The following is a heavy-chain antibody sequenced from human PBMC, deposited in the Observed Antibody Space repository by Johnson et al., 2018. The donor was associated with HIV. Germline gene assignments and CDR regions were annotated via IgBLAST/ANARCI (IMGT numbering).Heavy chain of an antibody. Sequence: QVQLVESGGGLIQPGGSLRLSCAASGFTFSTYGVHWVRQAPGKGLEWVSFIRFDGSDKYYADFVKGRFTVSRDNSKNTMYLEMNSLRSEDTAVYYCAKDRRQGGSNPDAFDLWGQGTMVTVSS. V-gene: IGHV3-30*02. CDR3: AKDRRQGGSNPDAFDL. J-gene: IGHJ3*01. CDR1: GFTFSTYG. CDR2: IRFDGSDK. D-gene: IGHD1-26*01.